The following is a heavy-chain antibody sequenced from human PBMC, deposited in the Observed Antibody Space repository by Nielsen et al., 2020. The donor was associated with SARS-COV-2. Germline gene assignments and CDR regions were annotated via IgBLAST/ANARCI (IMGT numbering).Heavy chain of an antibody. CDR2: INQDGSVL. D-gene: IGHD4-11*01. Sequence: GGSLRLSCAASGSIFSSSWMVWVRQAPGKGLEWVANINQDGSVLNYVDSVKGRFTISRDNPRKSLYLQMNSLRAEDTAVYYCARDAAYSRFDYWGQGTLVTVSS. V-gene: IGHV3-7*05. CDR3: ARDAAYSRFDY. J-gene: IGHJ4*02. CDR1: GSIFSSSW.